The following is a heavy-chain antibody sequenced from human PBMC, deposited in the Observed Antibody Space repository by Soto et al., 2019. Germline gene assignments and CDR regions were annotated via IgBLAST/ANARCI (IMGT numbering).Heavy chain of an antibody. Sequence: EVQLVESGGGLVKPGGSLRLSCAASGFTFSSYSMNWVRQAPGKGLEWVSSISSSSSYIYYADSVKGRFTISRDNAKNSLYLQMNSLRAEDTAVYYCARDHGKQWLHDYWGQGTLVTVSS. CDR1: GFTFSSYS. D-gene: IGHD6-19*01. V-gene: IGHV3-21*01. CDR2: ISSSSSYI. CDR3: ARDHGKQWLHDY. J-gene: IGHJ4*02.